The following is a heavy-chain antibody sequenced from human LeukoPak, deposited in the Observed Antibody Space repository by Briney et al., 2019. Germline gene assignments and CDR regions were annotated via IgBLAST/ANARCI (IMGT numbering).Heavy chain of an antibody. CDR2: TIPILGIA. CDR3: AREAIYGDSPKGDFQN. CDR1: GGTFSSYA. V-gene: IGHV1-69*10. J-gene: IGHJ1*01. Sequence: SVKASCKASGGTFSSYAISWVRQPPEQGLEWVGGTIPILGIAHYAKTSKGRVTTTADKSTSTAYMKLSSPGSDDTAVYFCAREAIYGDSPKGDFQNWGQGTLVTVSS. D-gene: IGHD4-17*01.